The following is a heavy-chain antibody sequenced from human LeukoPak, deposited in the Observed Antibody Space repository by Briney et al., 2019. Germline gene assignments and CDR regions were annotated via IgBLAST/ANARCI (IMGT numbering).Heavy chain of an antibody. CDR2: INPNSGGT. D-gene: IGHD2-15*01. Sequence: VSVKVSCKASGYTFTGYYMHWVRQAPGQGLEWMGSINPNSGGTNYAQKFQGRVTMTRDTSISTAYMELSRLRSDDTAVYYCARESSAELLRNWYFDLWGRGTLVTVSS. CDR3: ARESSAELLRNWYFDL. V-gene: IGHV1-2*02. CDR1: GYTFTGYY. J-gene: IGHJ2*01.